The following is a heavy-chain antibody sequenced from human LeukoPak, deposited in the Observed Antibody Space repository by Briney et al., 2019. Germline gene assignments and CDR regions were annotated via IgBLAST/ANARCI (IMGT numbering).Heavy chain of an antibody. J-gene: IGHJ4*02. CDR3: ARGTMTTVTYYFDY. D-gene: IGHD4-17*01. CDR1: GGSFSGYY. V-gene: IGHV4-34*01. Sequence: SETLTLTCAVYGGSFSGYYWSWIRQPPGKGLEWIGEINHSGSTNYNPSLKSRVTISVDTSKNQFSLKLSSVTAADTAVYYCARGTMTTVTYYFDYWGQGTLVTVSS. CDR2: INHSGST.